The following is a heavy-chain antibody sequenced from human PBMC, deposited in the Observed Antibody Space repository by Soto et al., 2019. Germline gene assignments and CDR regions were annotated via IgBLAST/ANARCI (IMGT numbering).Heavy chain of an antibody. D-gene: IGHD3-22*01. CDR2: ISAYNGNT. J-gene: IGHJ6*02. CDR1: GYTFTSYG. V-gene: IGHV1-18*01. CDR3: ARDHSSGMLYYYYGMDV. Sequence: GASVKVSCKASGYTFTSYGISWVLQAPGQGLEWMGWISAYNGNTNYAQKLQGRVTMTTDTSTSTAYMELRSLRSDDTAVYYCARDHSSGMLYYYYGMDVWGQGTTVTVSS.